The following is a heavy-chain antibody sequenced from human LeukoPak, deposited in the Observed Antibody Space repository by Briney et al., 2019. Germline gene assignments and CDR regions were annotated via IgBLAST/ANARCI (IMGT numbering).Heavy chain of an antibody. CDR3: ARLHSAVYYGDAFDI. CDR2: IKEDGSEK. J-gene: IGHJ3*02. CDR1: GFTFSSYW. D-gene: IGHD3-10*01. V-gene: IGHV3-7*03. Sequence: RPGGSLRLSCAVSGFTFSSYWMTWVRQAPGKGLEWVAKIKEDGSEKYYVDSVKGRFTVSRDNVKNSLFLQMNSLRVEDTAAYYCARLHSAVYYGDAFDIWGQGTMVTVSS.